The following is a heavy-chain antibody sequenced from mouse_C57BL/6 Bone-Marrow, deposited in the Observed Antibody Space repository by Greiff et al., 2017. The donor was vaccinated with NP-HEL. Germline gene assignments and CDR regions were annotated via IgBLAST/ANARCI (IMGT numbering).Heavy chain of an antibody. D-gene: IGHD3-2*02. V-gene: IGHV1-63*01. CDR3: ARWSSGYVLDY. J-gene: IGHJ2*01. CDR1: GYNFTNYW. Sequence: VKLLQSGAGLVKPGGSVKLSCTASGYNFTNYWMDWAQQTPGHGLEWIGDIYTGSSYTNYNEKCKGKATLTADKSSSTAYMQFSSLTSEDSASYYWARWSSGYVLDYWGQGTTLTVSS. CDR2: IYTGSSYT.